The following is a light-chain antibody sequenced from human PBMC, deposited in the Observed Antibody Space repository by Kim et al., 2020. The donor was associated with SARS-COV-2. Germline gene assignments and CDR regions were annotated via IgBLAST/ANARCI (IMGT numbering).Light chain of an antibody. CDR2: WAS. CDR3: QQYFSTPV. CDR1: RSILYSSDNKNN. V-gene: IGKV4-1*01. Sequence: GMAIINTNASRSILYSSDNKNNLACYQQKTGPSPPLRCYWASARESGVLDRFSGSGSGTDFTLTSSNLQAEDVAVYYCQQYFSTPVFGQGTKLEIK. J-gene: IGKJ2*01.